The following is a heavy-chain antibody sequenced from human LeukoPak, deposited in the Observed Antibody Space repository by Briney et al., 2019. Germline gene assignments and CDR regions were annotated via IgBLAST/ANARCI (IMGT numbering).Heavy chain of an antibody. CDR2: IYYSGST. V-gene: IGHV4-59*01. J-gene: IGHJ6*03. D-gene: IGHD3-22*01. CDR1: GGSISSYY. Sequence: SETLSLTCTVSGGSISSYYWSWIRQPPGKGVEWIGYIYYSGSTNYNPSLKSRVTISVDTSKNQFSLKLSSVTAADTAVYYCARAMTDGDYYYMDVWGKGTTVTVSS. CDR3: ARAMTDGDYYYMDV.